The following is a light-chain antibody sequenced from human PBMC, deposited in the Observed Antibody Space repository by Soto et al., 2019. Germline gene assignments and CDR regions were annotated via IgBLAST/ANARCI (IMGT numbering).Light chain of an antibody. CDR3: QQLFSYPWT. CDR2: AAS. V-gene: IGKV1-9*01. J-gene: IGKJ1*01. CDR1: QRISTH. Sequence: IQLTQSPSSLSASVGDRVTITCRASQRISTHLAWYQQRPGKAPKLLIYAASTLQSGVPLRFSGSGSGTDFTLTISGLQPDDFATYYCQQLFSYPWTFGQGTKVEIK.